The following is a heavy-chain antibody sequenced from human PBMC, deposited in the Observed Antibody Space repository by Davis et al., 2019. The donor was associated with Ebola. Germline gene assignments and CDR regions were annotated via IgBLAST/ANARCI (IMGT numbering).Heavy chain of an antibody. CDR2: INHSGST. V-gene: IGHV4-34*01. Sequence: PSETLSLTCAVYGGSFSGYYWSWIRQPPGKGLEWIGEINHSGSTNYNPSLKSRVTISVDKSKNQFSLKLSSVTAADTAVYYCASFWTRGYSYGSFDYWGQGTLVTVSS. CDR3: ASFWTRGYSYGSFDY. D-gene: IGHD5-18*01. J-gene: IGHJ4*02. CDR1: GGSFSGYY.